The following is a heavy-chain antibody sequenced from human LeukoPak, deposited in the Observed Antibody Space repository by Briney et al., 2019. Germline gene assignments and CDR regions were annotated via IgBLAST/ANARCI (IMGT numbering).Heavy chain of an antibody. Sequence: PSETLSLTCAVYGGSFSGYYWSWIRQPPGKGLEWIGEINHSGSTNYNPSLKSRVTISVDTSKNQFSLKLSSVTAADTAVHYCASLAAGDSFDYWGQGTLVTVSS. CDR3: ASLAAGDSFDY. J-gene: IGHJ4*02. CDR2: INHSGST. V-gene: IGHV4-34*01. CDR1: GGSFSGYY. D-gene: IGHD6-13*01.